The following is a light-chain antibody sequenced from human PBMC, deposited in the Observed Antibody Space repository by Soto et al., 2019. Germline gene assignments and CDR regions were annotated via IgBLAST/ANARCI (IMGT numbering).Light chain of an antibody. V-gene: IGKV1-5*03. Sequence: DIQMTQSPSTLSASVGDRVTITCRASQSVSTWLAWYQQKPGKAPKLLIYKASNLESGVPSRFTGSGSGTEFTLTISSLQPYDFATYYCQQYNSWTLGQGTKVDI. J-gene: IGKJ1*01. CDR3: QQYNSWT. CDR2: KAS. CDR1: QSVSTW.